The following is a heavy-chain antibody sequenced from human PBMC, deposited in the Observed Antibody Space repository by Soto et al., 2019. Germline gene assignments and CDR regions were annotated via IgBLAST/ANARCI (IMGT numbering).Heavy chain of an antibody. CDR1: GGSFSGYY. CDR3: ARLDWGGVAATRGKYYYYYGMDV. V-gene: IGHV4-34*01. CDR2: INHSGST. D-gene: IGHD2-15*01. J-gene: IGHJ6*02. Sequence: SETLSLTCAVYGGSFSGYYWSWIRQPPGKGLEWIGEINHSGSTNYNPSLKSRVTISVDTSKNQFSLKRSSVTAADTAVYYCARLDWGGVAATRGKYYYYYGMDVWGQGTTVTVSS.